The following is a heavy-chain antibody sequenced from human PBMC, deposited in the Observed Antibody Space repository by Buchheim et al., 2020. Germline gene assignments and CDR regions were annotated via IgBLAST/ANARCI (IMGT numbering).Heavy chain of an antibody. Sequence: QLQLQESGPGLVKPSETLSLTCTVSGGSISSSSYYWGWIRQPPGKGLEWIGSIYYSGSTYYNPSLKSRVTISVDTSKNQFSLKLSSVTAADTAVYYCARHSSNGDCSGGSCYSVYFDYWGQGTL. CDR1: GGSISSSSYY. V-gene: IGHV4-39*01. J-gene: IGHJ4*02. D-gene: IGHD2-15*01. CDR3: ARHSSNGDCSGGSCYSVYFDY. CDR2: IYYSGST.